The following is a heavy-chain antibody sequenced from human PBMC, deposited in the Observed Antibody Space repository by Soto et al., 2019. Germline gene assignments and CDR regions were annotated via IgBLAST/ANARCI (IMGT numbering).Heavy chain of an antibody. CDR1: GGSISSYY. CDR3: ARDPGYDYVWGLVPSGMDV. D-gene: IGHD3-16*01. J-gene: IGHJ6*02. Sequence: QVQLQESGPGLVKPSETLSLTCTVSGGSISSYYWSWIRQPPGKGLEWIGYIYYSGSTNYNPSLKRRVTISVDTSKNQFSLKLSSVTAADTAVYYCARDPGYDYVWGLVPSGMDVWGQGTTVTVSS. CDR2: IYYSGST. V-gene: IGHV4-59*01.